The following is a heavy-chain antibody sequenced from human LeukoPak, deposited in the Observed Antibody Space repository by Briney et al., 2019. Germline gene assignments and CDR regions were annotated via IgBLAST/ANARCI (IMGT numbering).Heavy chain of an antibody. D-gene: IGHD1-14*01. CDR2: ISWNSASI. Sequence: GRFLRLSCAASGFTFDDYAMHWVRQAPGKGLEWVSGISWNSASIGYADSVKGRFTISRDNAKNSLYLQMNSLRAEDTAVYYCARVSNMTPGTWGQGTLVTVSS. CDR3: ARVSNMTPGT. V-gene: IGHV3-9*01. J-gene: IGHJ5*02. CDR1: GFTFDDYA.